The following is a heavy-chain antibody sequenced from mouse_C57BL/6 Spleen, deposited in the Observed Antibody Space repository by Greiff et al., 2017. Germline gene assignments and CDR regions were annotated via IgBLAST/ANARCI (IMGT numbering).Heavy chain of an antibody. CDR1: GYTFTDYY. J-gene: IGHJ4*01. CDR2: INPNNGGT. V-gene: IGHV1-26*01. Sequence: EVQLQQSGPELVKPGASVKISCKASGYTFTDYYMNWVKQSHGKSLEWIGDINPNNGGTSYNQKFKGKATLTVDKSSSTAYMELRSLTSEDSAVYYCARRRWLNAMDYWGQGTSVTVSS. CDR3: ARRRWLNAMDY. D-gene: IGHD1-1*02.